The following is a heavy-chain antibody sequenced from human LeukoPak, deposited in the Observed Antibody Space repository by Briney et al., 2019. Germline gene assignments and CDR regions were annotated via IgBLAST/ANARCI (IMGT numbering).Heavy chain of an antibody. Sequence: GGSLRLSCAASGFMFDDYGMSWVRQAPGKGLEWVCGINWNGGRTGYTDSVKGRFTISRDNSKNTLYLQMNSLRAEDTAVYYCARSVALVRGVIDDATIDYWGQGTLVTVSS. CDR1: GFMFDDYG. V-gene: IGHV3-20*04. CDR3: ARSVALVRGVIDDATIDY. CDR2: INWNGGRT. J-gene: IGHJ4*02. D-gene: IGHD3-10*01.